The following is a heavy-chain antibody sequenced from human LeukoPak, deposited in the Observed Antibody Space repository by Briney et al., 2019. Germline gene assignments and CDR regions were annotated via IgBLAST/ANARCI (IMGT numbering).Heavy chain of an antibody. Sequence: PSETLSLTCAVYGGSFSGYYWSWVRQPPGKGLEWIGEINHSRSTNYNPSLKSRVTISVDTSKNQFSLKLSSVTAADTAVYYCAICGRTNGVCYYFDYWGQGTLVTVSS. V-gene: IGHV4-34*01. D-gene: IGHD2-8*01. CDR3: AICGRTNGVCYYFDY. CDR1: GGSFSGYY. J-gene: IGHJ4*02. CDR2: INHSRST.